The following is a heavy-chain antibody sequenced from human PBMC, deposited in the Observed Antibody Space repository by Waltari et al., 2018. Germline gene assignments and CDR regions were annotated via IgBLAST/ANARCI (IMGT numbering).Heavy chain of an antibody. J-gene: IGHJ5*02. V-gene: IGHV4-30-2*01. Sequence: QLQLQESGSGLVKPSQTLSLTCAVSGGSISSGGYSWSWIRQPPGKGLEWIGYIYHSGSTYYNPSLKSRVTISVDRSKNQFSMKLSSVTAADTAVYYCARASPYDWGWFDPWGQGTLVTVSS. CDR1: GGSISSGGYS. CDR2: IYHSGST. D-gene: IGHD3-16*01. CDR3: ARASPYDWGWFDP.